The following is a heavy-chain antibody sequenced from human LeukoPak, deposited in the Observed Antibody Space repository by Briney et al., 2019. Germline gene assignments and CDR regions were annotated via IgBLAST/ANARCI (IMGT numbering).Heavy chain of an antibody. V-gene: IGHV3-30-3*01. Sequence: PGGSLRLSCAASGFTFSSYAMHWVRQAPGKGLEWVAGISYDGSNKYYAGSVKGRFTVSRDNSKNTVDLQKNSVRAEDTAVYYCARGVGNGFEIWGQGTMVTVSS. CDR1: GFTFSSYA. D-gene: IGHD1-26*01. CDR2: ISYDGSNK. J-gene: IGHJ3*02. CDR3: ARGVGNGFEI.